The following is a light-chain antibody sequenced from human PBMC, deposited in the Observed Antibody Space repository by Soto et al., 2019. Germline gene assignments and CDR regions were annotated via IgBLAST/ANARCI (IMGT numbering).Light chain of an antibody. CDR2: EVS. V-gene: IGLV2-11*01. CDR1: GSDVGDSSH. Sequence: QSALTQPRSVSGSPGQSVTISCTATGSDVGDSSHVSWYQLHPGKAPKLMIYEVSKRPSGVPFRFSASKSANTASLTVSGLQAEDEADYYCCSYAGSNSWVFGGGTKLTVL. CDR3: CSYAGSNSWV. J-gene: IGLJ3*02.